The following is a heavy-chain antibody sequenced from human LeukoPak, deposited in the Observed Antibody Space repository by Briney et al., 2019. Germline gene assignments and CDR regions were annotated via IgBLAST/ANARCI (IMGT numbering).Heavy chain of an antibody. CDR3: ARGKIVGASYFDY. Sequence: GGSLRLSCAASGFTFSSYWMSWVRQAPGKGLEWVANIKQGGSETYYVDSVKGRFTISRDNAKNSLYLQMNSLRAEDTAVYYCARGKIVGASYFDYWGQGTLVTVSS. V-gene: IGHV3-7*01. D-gene: IGHD1-26*01. CDR2: IKQGGSET. J-gene: IGHJ4*02. CDR1: GFTFSSYW.